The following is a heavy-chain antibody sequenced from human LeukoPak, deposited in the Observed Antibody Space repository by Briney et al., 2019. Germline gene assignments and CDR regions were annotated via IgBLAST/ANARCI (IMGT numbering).Heavy chain of an antibody. V-gene: IGHV3-23*01. CDR2: ISGSGGNT. Sequence: QPGGSLRLSCAASGFTFSRNGMTWVRQAPGKGLEWASAISGSGGNTYYADSVKGRFTISRDNSKNTLYLQMNSLRAEDTAVYYCAKDRRAGSYDYWGQGTLVTVSS. J-gene: IGHJ4*02. D-gene: IGHD3-10*01. CDR3: AKDRRAGSYDY. CDR1: GFTFSRNG.